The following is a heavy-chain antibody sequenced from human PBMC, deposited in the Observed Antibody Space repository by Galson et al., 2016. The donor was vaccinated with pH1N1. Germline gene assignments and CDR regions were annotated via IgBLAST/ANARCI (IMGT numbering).Heavy chain of an antibody. V-gene: IGHV1-69*13. CDR1: GGIFRGYA. J-gene: IGHJ5*02. D-gene: IGHD1-26*01. CDR3: TRDLGRLRES. CDR2: ILGVFGTT. Sequence: SVKVSCKASGGIFRGYAISWVRQAPGQGPEWMGGILGVFGTTKYAQKFQGGVTITADESTTTAYMELSSLRSDDTAVYYCTRDLGRLRESWGQGTLVTVSS.